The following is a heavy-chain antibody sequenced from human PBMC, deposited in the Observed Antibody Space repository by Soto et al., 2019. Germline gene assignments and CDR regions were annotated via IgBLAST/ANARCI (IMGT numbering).Heavy chain of an antibody. CDR3: ARGPRSGSYSVDGFDV. J-gene: IGHJ3*01. CDR1: GASISSSNW. Sequence: QVQLQQSGPGLVNPSGTLSLTCVVSGASISSSNWWTWVRQPPGKGLEWIGEIYHYGTTSYSPSLKRRVTLSIDKSTNQFSLRLTSVTAADTAIYYCARGPRSGSYSVDGFDVWGQGTVVTVSS. V-gene: IGHV4-4*02. CDR2: IYHYGTT. D-gene: IGHD1-26*01.